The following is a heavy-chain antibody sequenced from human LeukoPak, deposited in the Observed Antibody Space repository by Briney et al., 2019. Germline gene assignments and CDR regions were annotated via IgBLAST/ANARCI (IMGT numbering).Heavy chain of an antibody. V-gene: IGHV4-59*01. Sequence: SETLSLTCTVSGGSISSYYCSWIRQPPGKGLEWIGYLYYSGGTNYNPSLKSRVTISVDTSKNQFSLKLSSVTAADTAVYYCAQEGRRGAFDIWGQGTMVTVSS. CDR2: LYYSGGT. CDR1: GGSISSYY. D-gene: IGHD3-10*01. J-gene: IGHJ3*02. CDR3: AQEGRRGAFDI.